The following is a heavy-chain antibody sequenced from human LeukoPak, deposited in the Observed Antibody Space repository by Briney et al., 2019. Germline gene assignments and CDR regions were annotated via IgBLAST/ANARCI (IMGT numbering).Heavy chain of an antibody. CDR1: GGSISSYY. D-gene: IGHD6-19*01. CDR2: IYYSGST. J-gene: IGHJ4*02. CDR3: ARVPRSGWFPFDY. V-gene: IGHV4-59*01. Sequence: SETLSLTCTVSGGSISSYYWSWIRQPPGKGLEWIGHIYYSGSTNYNPSLKSRVTISVDTSKNQFSLKLSSVTAADTAVYYCARVPRSGWFPFDYWGQGTLVTVSS.